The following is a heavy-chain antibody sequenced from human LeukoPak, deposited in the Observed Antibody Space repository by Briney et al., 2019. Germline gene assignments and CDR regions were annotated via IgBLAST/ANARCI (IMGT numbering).Heavy chain of an antibody. J-gene: IGHJ4*02. CDR1: GFRFGSYT. CDR2: ITGVGDAI. D-gene: IGHD7-27*01. Sequence: QPGGSLRLSCAASGFRFGSYTMNWVRQTPGKGLEWISYITGVGDAIFYAESVKGRFTISRDNAKNSLSLQMNSLIDEDTALYYCVRDKDWGFDYWGRGTLVTVSS. V-gene: IGHV3-48*02. CDR3: VRDKDWGFDY.